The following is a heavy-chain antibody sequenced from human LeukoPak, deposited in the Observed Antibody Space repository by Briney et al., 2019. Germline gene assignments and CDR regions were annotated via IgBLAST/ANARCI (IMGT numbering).Heavy chain of an antibody. CDR3: ARDIAVAGTSGANGY. D-gene: IGHD6-19*01. CDR2: INHSGST. CDR1: GGSFSGYY. V-gene: IGHV4-34*01. Sequence: SETLSLTCAVYGGSFSGYYWSWIRQPPGKGLEWIGEINHSGSTNYNPSLKSRVTISVDTSENQFSLKLSSVTAADTAVYYCARDIAVAGTSGANGYWGQGTLVTVSS. J-gene: IGHJ4*02.